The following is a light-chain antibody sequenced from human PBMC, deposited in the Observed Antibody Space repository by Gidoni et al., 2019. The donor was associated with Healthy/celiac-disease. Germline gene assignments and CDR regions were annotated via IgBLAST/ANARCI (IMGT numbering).Light chain of an antibody. CDR2: DPS. CDR3: LLSYSGGVV. V-gene: IGLV7-46*01. J-gene: IGLJ2*01. Sequence: QAVVTQEPSLTVSPGGTVTLTCGSSTGAGTSGHYPYWFQQKPGQAPRTLIYDPSNKPSWTPARFSGSLLGGKAALTLSGALPADEAEYYCLLSYSGGVVFRGGTKLTVL. CDR1: TGAGTSGHY.